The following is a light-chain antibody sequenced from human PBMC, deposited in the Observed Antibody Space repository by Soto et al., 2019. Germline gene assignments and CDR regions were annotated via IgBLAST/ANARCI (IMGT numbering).Light chain of an antibody. CDR2: AAS. V-gene: IGKV1-39*01. Sequence: DIQMTQSPSTLSGSVGDRVTITCRASQGISSYLAWYQQKPGKAPKLLIYAASTLQSGVPSKFSGSASGTDFTLTISSLQPEDFATYYCQQSYSTPWTFGQGTKV. CDR1: QGISSY. J-gene: IGKJ1*01. CDR3: QQSYSTPWT.